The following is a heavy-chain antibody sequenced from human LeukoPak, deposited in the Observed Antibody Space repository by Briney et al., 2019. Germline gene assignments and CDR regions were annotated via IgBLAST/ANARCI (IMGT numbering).Heavy chain of an antibody. CDR1: GGSISSYY. J-gene: IGHJ4*02. CDR3: ARVGRITMVRGVIEQFDY. V-gene: IGHV4-59*12. D-gene: IGHD3-10*01. Sequence: PSETLSLTCTLSGGSISSYYWSWIRQPPGKGLEWIGYIYYSGSTNYNPSLKSRVTISVDTSKNQFSLKLSSVTAADTAVYYCARVGRITMVRGVIEQFDYWGQGTLVTVSS. CDR2: IYYSGST.